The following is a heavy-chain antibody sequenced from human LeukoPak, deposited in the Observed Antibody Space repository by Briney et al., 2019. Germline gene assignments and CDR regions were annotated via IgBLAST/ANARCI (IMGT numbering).Heavy chain of an antibody. CDR2: INHNEGT. CDR1: GGSFSAYY. J-gene: IGHJ4*02. D-gene: IGHD3-22*01. Sequence: PSETLSLTCAVYGGSFSAYYWSWIRQPPGKGVEWIGEINHNEGTNSNPSLKSRVTISVDTSKNQFSLRLSSVTSADTAVYFCARGGGSSGYYYDYWGQGALVTVSS. CDR3: ARGGGSSGYYYDY. V-gene: IGHV4-34*01.